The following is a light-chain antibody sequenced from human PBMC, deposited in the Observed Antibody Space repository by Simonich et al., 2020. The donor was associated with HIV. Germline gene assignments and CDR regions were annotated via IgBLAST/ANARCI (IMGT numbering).Light chain of an antibody. CDR3: QQYNNWPT. J-gene: IGKJ4*01. CDR2: GAS. CDR1: QSVSSSY. Sequence: EIVLTQSPGTLSFSPGERATLSCRASQSVSSSYLAWYQKKPGQAPRLLIYGASSRATGIPDRFSGSGSGTEFTLTISSMQSEDFAVYYCQQYNNWPTFGGGTKVEIK. V-gene: IGKV3-20*01.